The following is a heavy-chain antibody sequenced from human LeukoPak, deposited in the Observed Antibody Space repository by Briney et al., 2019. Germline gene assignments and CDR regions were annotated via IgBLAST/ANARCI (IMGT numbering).Heavy chain of an antibody. CDR1: GYTFTGYY. D-gene: IGHD6-13*01. Sequence: ASVKVSCKASGYTFTGYYMHWVRQAPGQGLEWMGWINPNSGGTNYAQKFQGRVTMTRDTSISTAYMELSRPRSDDTAVYYCARGVGIAAAGSYFDYWGQGTLVTVSS. CDR3: ARGVGIAAAGSYFDY. J-gene: IGHJ4*02. V-gene: IGHV1-2*02. CDR2: INPNSGGT.